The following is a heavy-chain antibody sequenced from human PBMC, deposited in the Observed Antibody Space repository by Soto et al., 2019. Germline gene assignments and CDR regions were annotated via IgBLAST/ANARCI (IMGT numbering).Heavy chain of an antibody. CDR2: ISWNSGSI. CDR1: GFTFDDYA. V-gene: IGHV3-9*01. CDR3: ARKTLHYYGMDV. D-gene: IGHD2-15*01. Sequence: DVQLVESGGGLVQPGRSLRLSCAASGFTFDDYAMHWVRQAPGKGLEWVSGISWNSGSIGYADSVKGRFTISRDNAKNSLYLQMNSLRAEDTALYYCARKTLHYYGMDVWGQGTTVTVSS. J-gene: IGHJ6*02.